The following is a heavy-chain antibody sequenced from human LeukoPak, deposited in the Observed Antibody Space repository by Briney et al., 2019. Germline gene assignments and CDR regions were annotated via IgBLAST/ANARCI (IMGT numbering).Heavy chain of an antibody. D-gene: IGHD4-17*01. CDR1: DSSIRSNYL. J-gene: IGHJ4*02. V-gene: IGHV4-38-2*02. CDR2: VDQSGST. Sequence: SETLSLTCTVSDSSIRSNYLWGWIRQPPGKGLEWIGNVDQSGSTYYNPSLKSRATISLDTSKKQFSLKLTYVTAADTAVYYCASVGASHYGDWFFDYWGQGTLVTVSS. CDR3: ASVGASHYGDWFFDY.